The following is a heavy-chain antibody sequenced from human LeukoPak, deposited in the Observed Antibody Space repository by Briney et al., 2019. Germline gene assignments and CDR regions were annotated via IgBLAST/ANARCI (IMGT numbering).Heavy chain of an antibody. CDR1: GFTLSNYA. CDR2: ISYSSGSI. D-gene: IGHD2-21*02. V-gene: IGHV3-23*01. Sequence: GSLRLSCAASGFTLSNYAMSWVRQAPGKGPEWVAGISYSSGSIYYSDSVKGRFTISRDNSKNTLYLQMNSLRADDTAVYYCAKDVLRLNYGYFDLWGRGTLVSVSS. J-gene: IGHJ2*01. CDR3: AKDVLRLNYGYFDL.